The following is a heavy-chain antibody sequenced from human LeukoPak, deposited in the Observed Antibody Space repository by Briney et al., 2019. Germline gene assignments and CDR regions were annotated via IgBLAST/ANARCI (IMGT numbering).Heavy chain of an antibody. V-gene: IGHV3-21*01. CDR1: GFTFSSYS. CDR2: ISSSSSYI. CDR3: ARDRTGSYASNSFDP. J-gene: IGHJ5*02. D-gene: IGHD3/OR15-3a*01. Sequence: PGGSLRLTCAASGFTFSSYSMNWVRQAPGKGLEWVSSISSSSSYIYYADSVKGRFTISRDNAKNSLYLQMNSLRAEDTAVYYCARDRTGSYASNSFDPWGQGTLVTVSS.